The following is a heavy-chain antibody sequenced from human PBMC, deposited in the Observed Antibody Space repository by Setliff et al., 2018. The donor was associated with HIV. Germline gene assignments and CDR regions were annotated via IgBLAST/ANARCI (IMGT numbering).Heavy chain of an antibody. D-gene: IGHD3-3*01. CDR3: AADNYNCNSFDS. CDR1: GYIFTDYY. CDR2: INPNGGYT. J-gene: IGHJ4*02. Sequence: GASVKVSCKASGYIFTDYYIHWVRQAPGQGLEWMGWINPNGGYTNYAQKFLGRVTMTQDTSFTTAYLGLSRLGSDDTAVYYCAADNYNCNSFDSWGQGSLVTVSS. V-gene: IGHV1-2*02.